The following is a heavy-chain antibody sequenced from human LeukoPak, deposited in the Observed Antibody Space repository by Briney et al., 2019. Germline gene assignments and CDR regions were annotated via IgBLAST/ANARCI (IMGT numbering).Heavy chain of an antibody. V-gene: IGHV3-48*01. Sequence: PGGSLRLSCAVSGFTLSNYSMNWVRQAPGKGLEWISYISGSGFTIHYADSVKGRFTISRDNAKNSLDLQMNSLRAEDTAVYYCARGVPKTSYYYYYMDVWGKGTTVTVSS. CDR2: ISGSGFTI. J-gene: IGHJ6*03. CDR1: GFTLSNYS. D-gene: IGHD4-11*01. CDR3: ARGVPKTSYYYYYMDV.